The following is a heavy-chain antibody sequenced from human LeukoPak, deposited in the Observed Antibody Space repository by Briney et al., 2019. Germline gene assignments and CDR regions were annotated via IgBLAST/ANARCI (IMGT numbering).Heavy chain of an antibody. D-gene: IGHD3-10*01. CDR3: ARDITMVRGVINMGDAFDI. V-gene: IGHV3-66*01. CDR1: GFTVSSNY. Sequence: GGSLRLSCAASGFTVSSNYMSWVRQAPGKGLEGVSVIYSGGSTYYADSVKGRFTISRDNSKNTLYLQMNSLRAEDTAVYYCARDITMVRGVINMGDAFDIWGQGTMVTVSS. J-gene: IGHJ3*02. CDR2: IYSGGST.